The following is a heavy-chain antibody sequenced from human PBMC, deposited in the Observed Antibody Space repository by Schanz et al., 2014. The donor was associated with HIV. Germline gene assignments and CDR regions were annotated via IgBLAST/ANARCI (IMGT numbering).Heavy chain of an antibody. CDR2: ISYDGSNK. D-gene: IGHD3-9*01. V-gene: IGHV3-30-3*01. J-gene: IGHJ5*02. CDR3: ARKEISLDDWWFDP. CDR1: GFTFSNYA. Sequence: VQVLESGGGVVQPGRSLRLSCAVSGFTFSNYAMHWVRQAPGKGLEWVAVISYDGSNKYYADSVKGRFTISRDNSKNTLYLQMNSLRVEDTAVYFCARKEISLDDWWFDPWGQGSEVTVFS.